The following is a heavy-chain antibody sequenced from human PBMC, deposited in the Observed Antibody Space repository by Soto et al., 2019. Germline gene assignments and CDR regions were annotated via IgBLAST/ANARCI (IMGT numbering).Heavy chain of an antibody. Sequence: QVHLVQSGAEVKKPGASVKVSCQGSGYAFTTYGITWVRQAPGQGLEWMGWISAHNGNTHYAQKLQGRVTVTRDTSTSTAYMELRSLRYDDTAVYYCARWRYGDYWGQGALVTVSS. D-gene: IGHD1-1*01. J-gene: IGHJ4*02. CDR3: ARWRYGDY. CDR1: GYAFTTYG. CDR2: ISAHNGNT. V-gene: IGHV1-18*01.